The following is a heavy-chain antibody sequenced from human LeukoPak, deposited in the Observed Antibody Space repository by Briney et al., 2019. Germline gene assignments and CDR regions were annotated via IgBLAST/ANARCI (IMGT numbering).Heavy chain of an antibody. D-gene: IGHD3-10*01. CDR2: ISSSSSYI. CDR1: GFTFSSYS. J-gene: IGHJ6*03. Sequence: GGSLRLSCAASGFTFSSYSMNWVRQAPGKGLEWVSSISSSSSYIYYADSVKGRFTISRDNAKNSLYLQMNSLRAEDTAVYYCARLRGGSGSYYKYYYYYMDVWGKGTTVTVSS. V-gene: IGHV3-21*01. CDR3: ARLRGGSGSYYKYYYYYMDV.